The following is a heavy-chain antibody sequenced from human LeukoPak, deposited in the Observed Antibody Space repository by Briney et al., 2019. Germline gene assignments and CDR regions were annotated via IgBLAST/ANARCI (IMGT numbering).Heavy chain of an antibody. Sequence: PSETLSLTCAVYGGSFSGYYWSWIRQPPGKGLEWIGEINHSGSTNYNPSLKSRVTISVDTSKNQFSLKLSSVTAADTAVYYCARKAYDDSSGYYLSFDYWGQGTLVTVSS. D-gene: IGHD3-22*01. CDR2: INHSGST. V-gene: IGHV4-34*01. J-gene: IGHJ4*02. CDR1: GGSFSGYY. CDR3: ARKAYDDSSGYYLSFDY.